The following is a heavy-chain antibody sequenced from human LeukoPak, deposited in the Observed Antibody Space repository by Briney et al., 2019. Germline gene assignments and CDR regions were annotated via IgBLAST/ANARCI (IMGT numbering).Heavy chain of an antibody. D-gene: IGHD3-3*01. J-gene: IGHJ4*02. CDR2: IYPGDSDT. V-gene: IGHV5-51*01. Sequence: GESLKISCKGSGDIFTTYWIAWLRQMPAKGLEWMGIIYPGDSDTRYNPSFQGQVTISADKSISTAYLQWSSLKASDTAMYYCARFSGYYSSAFDYWGQGTLVTVSS. CDR1: GDIFTTYW. CDR3: ARFSGYYSSAFDY.